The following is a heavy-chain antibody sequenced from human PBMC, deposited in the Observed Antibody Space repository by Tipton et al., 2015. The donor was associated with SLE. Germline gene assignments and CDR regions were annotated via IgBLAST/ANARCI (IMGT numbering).Heavy chain of an antibody. J-gene: IGHJ4*02. CDR2: IYHSGST. Sequence: TLSLTCAVYGGSFSGYYWSWIRQPPGKGLEWIGSIYHSGSTYYNPSLKRRVSIAGDTSKNQFSLRLSSVTAAGTAVYYCTRGGDGWGYFDYWGQGTLVTVSS. CDR1: GGSFSGYY. CDR3: TRGGDGWGYFDY. D-gene: IGHD2-21*01. V-gene: IGHV4-34*01.